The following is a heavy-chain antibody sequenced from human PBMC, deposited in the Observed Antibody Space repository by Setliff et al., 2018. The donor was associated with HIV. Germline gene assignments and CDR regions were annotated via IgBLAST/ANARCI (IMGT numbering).Heavy chain of an antibody. CDR2: INPSDNRT. V-gene: IGHV1-46*01. Sequence: ASVKVSCKTSGYTFSDSYMHWVRQAPGQGLEWMGIINPSDNRTYYAQKFQGRVTMTRDTSTSSVYMELRSLRSEDTAVYYCARAYYDSVWGSHRYRFYYFDYWGQGSLVTVSS. D-gene: IGHD3-16*02. J-gene: IGHJ4*02. CDR3: ARAYYDSVWGSHRYRFYYFDY. CDR1: GYTFSDSY.